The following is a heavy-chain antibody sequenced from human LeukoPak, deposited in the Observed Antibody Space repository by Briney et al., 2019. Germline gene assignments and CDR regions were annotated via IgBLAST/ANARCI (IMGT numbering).Heavy chain of an antibody. CDR2: IISVFGRT. CDR3: VRDKGGLTIMDAFDV. Sequence: SVKVSCRASGGTFGSYAINWVRQAPGQGLEWMGAIISVFGRTNYAQKFQGRVTVTTDEPTSTAFMELSSLTSEDTAIYYCVRDKGGLTIMDAFDVWGQGTLVIVSS. CDR1: GGTFGSYA. V-gene: IGHV1-69*05. J-gene: IGHJ3*01. D-gene: IGHD2-8*01.